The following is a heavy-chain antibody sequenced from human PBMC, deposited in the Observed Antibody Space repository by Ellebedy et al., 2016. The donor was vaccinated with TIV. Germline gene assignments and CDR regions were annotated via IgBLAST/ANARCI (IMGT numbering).Heavy chain of an antibody. CDR2: ISLYGVT. CDR3: ARDEKNRSQWDK. CDR1: GYTFTSSG. D-gene: IGHD1-26*01. V-gene: IGHV1-18*01. Sequence: ASVKVSXXASGYTFTSSGISWVRHVPGQGPEWMGWISLYGVTNFNPRFRDRVNMTADTSTSTVYMEMRSLTSVDTAVYYCARDEKNRSQWDKWGQGTLVTVSS. J-gene: IGHJ4*02.